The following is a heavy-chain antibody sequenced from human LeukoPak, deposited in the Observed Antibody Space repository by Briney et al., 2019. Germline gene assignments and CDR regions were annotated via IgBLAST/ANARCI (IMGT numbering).Heavy chain of an antibody. D-gene: IGHD6-19*01. J-gene: IGHJ4*02. Sequence: SETLSLTCAVYGGSFSGYYWSWIRQPPGEGLEWIGEINHSGSTNYNPSLKSRVAISVDTSKNQFSLKLSSVTAADTAVYYCARGTYSSGRIPFDYWGQGTLVTVSS. CDR3: ARGTYSSGRIPFDY. V-gene: IGHV4-34*01. CDR1: GGSFSGYY. CDR2: INHSGST.